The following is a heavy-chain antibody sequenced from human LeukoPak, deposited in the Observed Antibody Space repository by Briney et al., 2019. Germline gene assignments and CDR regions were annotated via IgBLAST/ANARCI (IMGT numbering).Heavy chain of an antibody. CDR1: GLTFSSSA. J-gene: IGHJ4*02. D-gene: IGHD1-26*01. Sequence: PVKVSCKAFGLTFSSSAMQWVRQAGGQRVEGIGWIVVGSGTTNYAQKFQERVTITRDMSTSTAYMELSSLRSEDTAVYYCAAVQVGANYYFDYWGQGTLVTVSS. CDR3: AAVQVGANYYFDY. V-gene: IGHV1-58*02. CDR2: IVVGSGTT.